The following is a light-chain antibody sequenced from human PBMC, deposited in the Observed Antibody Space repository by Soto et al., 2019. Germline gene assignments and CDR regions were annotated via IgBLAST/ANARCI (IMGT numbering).Light chain of an antibody. CDR2: WAS. V-gene: IGKV4-1*01. CDR3: QQYGSSPLT. CDR1: QSVLYSSNNKNY. Sequence: DILMTQSPESLAVSLGERATINCKSSQSVLYSSNNKNYLAWYQQKPGQPPKLLIYWASTRESGVPDRFSGSGSGTDFTLTISRLEPEDFAVYYCQQYGSSPLTFGGGTKVDIK. J-gene: IGKJ4*01.